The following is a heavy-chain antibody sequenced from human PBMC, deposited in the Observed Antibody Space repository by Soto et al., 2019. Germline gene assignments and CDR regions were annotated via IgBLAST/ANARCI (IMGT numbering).Heavy chain of an antibody. CDR1: GFTFDDYA. V-gene: IGHV3-23*04. J-gene: IGHJ4*02. CDR2: ISGSGGST. Sequence: EVQLVESGGGLVQPGRSLRLSCAASGFTFDDYAMSWVRQATGKGLEWVSAISGSGGSTYYAESVKCRLNSSRDISKTPLYMLMKSLRAEDTAVYYCAYEGFDYWGQGALVTVSS. CDR3: AYEGFDY.